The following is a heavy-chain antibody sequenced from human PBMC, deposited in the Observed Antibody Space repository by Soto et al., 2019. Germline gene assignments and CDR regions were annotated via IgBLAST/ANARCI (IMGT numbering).Heavy chain of an antibody. V-gene: IGHV3-48*01. D-gene: IGHD3-10*01. CDR1: GFTFSSYS. CDR2: ISSSSSTI. Sequence: GGSLRLSCAASGFTFSSYSMNWVRQAPGKGLEWVSYISSSSSTIYYADSVKGRFTISRDNAKNSLYLQMNSLRAEDTAVYYCARERGSMLRGVVDYWGQGTLVTVSS. J-gene: IGHJ4*02. CDR3: ARERGSMLRGVVDY.